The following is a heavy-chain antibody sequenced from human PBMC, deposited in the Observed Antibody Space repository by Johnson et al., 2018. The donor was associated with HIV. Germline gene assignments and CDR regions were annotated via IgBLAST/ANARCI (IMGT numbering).Heavy chain of an antibody. CDR3: ARDGSLGGGLHDAFDI. CDR2: ISSDGGST. J-gene: IGHJ3*02. V-gene: IGHV3-64*01. Sequence: VESGGGLVQPGGSLRLSCAASGFTFSNYAMHWVRQAPGKGLEYVSAISSDGGSTYYANSVKGRFSISSDNSKNTLYLQMNSLRVEDTAVYYCARDGSLGGGLHDAFDIWGPGTMVTVSS. D-gene: IGHD3-16*01. CDR1: GFTFSNYA.